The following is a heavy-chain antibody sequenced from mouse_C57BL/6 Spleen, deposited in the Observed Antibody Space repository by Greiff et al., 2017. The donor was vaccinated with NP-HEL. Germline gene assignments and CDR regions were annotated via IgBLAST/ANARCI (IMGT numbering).Heavy chain of an antibody. CDR3: ATGYYVGYYAMDY. V-gene: IGHV1-20*01. J-gene: IGHJ4*01. CDR2: INPYNGDT. CDR1: GYSFTGYF. Sequence: EVQLQESGPELVKPGDSVKISCKASGYSFTGYFMNWVMQSHGKSLEWIGRINPYNGDTFYNQKFKGKATLTVDKSSSTAHMELRSLTSEDSAVYYCATGYYVGYYAMDYWGQGTSVTVSS. D-gene: IGHD2-3*01.